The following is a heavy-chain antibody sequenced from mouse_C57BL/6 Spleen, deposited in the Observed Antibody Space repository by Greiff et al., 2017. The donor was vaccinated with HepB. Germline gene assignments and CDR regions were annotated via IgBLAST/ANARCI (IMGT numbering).Heavy chain of an antibody. D-gene: IGHD2-5*01. J-gene: IGHJ2*01. CDR2: IYPRDGST. CDR1: GYTFTSYD. Sequence: VQRVESGPELVKPGASVKLSCKASGYTFTSYDINWVKQRPGQGLEWIGWIYPRDGSTKYNEKFKGKATLTVDTSSSTAYMELHSLTSEDSAVYFCARRGFSNNVGVFDYWGQGTTLTVSS. CDR3: ARRGFSNNVGVFDY. V-gene: IGHV1-85*01.